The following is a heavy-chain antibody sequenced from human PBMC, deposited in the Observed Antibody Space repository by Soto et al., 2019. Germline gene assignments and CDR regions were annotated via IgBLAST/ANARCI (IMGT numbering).Heavy chain of an antibody. CDR2: ISSSSSTI. Sequence: EVQLVESGGGLVQPGGSLRLSCAASGFTFSSYSMNWVRQAPGKGLEWVSYISSSSSTIYYADSVKGRFTISRDNAKNSLYLQMNSLRDEDTAVYYCARDTAMVVNYYYYYGMDVWGQGTTVTVSS. CDR3: ARDTAMVVNYYYYYGMDV. V-gene: IGHV3-48*02. D-gene: IGHD5-18*01. J-gene: IGHJ6*02. CDR1: GFTFSSYS.